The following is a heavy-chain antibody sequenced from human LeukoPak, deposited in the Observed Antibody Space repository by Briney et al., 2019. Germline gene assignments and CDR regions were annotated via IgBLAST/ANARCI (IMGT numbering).Heavy chain of an antibody. J-gene: IGHJ2*01. V-gene: IGHV3-30-3*01. CDR1: GFTFSSYA. Sequence: GSLRLSCAASGFTFSSYARHWVRQAPGKGLEWVAVISYDGSNKYYADSVKGRFTISRDNSKNTLSLQMNSLRAEDTAVYYCARDGPPLLVTYPNWYFDLWGRGTLVTVSS. D-gene: IGHD3-9*01. CDR3: ARDGPPLLVTYPNWYFDL. CDR2: ISYDGSNK.